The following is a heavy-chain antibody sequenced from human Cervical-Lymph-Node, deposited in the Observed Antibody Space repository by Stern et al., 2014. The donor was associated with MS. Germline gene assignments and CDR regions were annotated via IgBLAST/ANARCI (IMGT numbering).Heavy chain of an antibody. CDR1: GFSLSNARMG. CDR2: IFSNNKK. CDR3: ARIQGREHYPDY. V-gene: IGHV2-26*01. J-gene: IGHJ4*02. D-gene: IGHD1-1*01. Sequence: QVTLKESGPVLVKPTETLTLTCTVSGFSLSNARMGVSWIRQPPGKDLEWLAQIFSNNKKSYSTSLKSRLTISKDTSKSQVVLTMTNMDPVDTASYYCARIQGREHYPDYWGQGTLVTVSS.